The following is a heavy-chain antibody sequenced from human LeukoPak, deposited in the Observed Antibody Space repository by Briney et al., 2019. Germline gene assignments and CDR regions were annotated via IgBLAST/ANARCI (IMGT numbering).Heavy chain of an antibody. Sequence: GGSLRLSCAASGFTFDDYAMHWVRQAPGKGLEWVSGISWNSGSIGYADSVKGRFTISRDNAKNSLYLQMNSLRAEDMALYYCAKEGGGAGGYFDYWGQGTLVTVSS. V-gene: IGHV3-9*03. CDR1: GFTFDDYA. J-gene: IGHJ4*02. D-gene: IGHD3-16*01. CDR3: AKEGGGAGGYFDY. CDR2: ISWNSGSI.